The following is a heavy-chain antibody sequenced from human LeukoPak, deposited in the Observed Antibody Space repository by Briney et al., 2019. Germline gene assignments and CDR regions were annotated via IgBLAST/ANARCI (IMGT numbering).Heavy chain of an antibody. CDR1: GFTFSSYS. J-gene: IGHJ4*02. Sequence: GGSLRLSCAASGFTFSSYSINWVRQAPGKGLEWVSYISSSSSYIYYADSVKGRFTISRDNAKNSLYLQMNSLRAEDTAVYYSARGLRYFDWLFATFDYWGQGTLVTVSS. D-gene: IGHD3-9*01. V-gene: IGHV3-21*01. CDR3: ARGLRYFDWLFATFDY. CDR2: ISSSSSYI.